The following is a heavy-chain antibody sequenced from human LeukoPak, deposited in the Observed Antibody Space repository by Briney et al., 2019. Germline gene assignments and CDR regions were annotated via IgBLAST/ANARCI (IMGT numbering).Heavy chain of an antibody. D-gene: IGHD1-26*01. CDR2: INPSGGST. Sequence: ASVKVSCKASGYTFTSYYMHWVRQPPGQGLEWMGIINPSGGSTSYAQKFQGRVTMTRDTFTSTVYMELSSLRSEDTAVYYCARDRNDVYYSIDYWGQGTLVTVSS. CDR3: ARDRNDVYYSIDY. J-gene: IGHJ4*02. CDR1: GYTFTSYY. V-gene: IGHV1-46*01.